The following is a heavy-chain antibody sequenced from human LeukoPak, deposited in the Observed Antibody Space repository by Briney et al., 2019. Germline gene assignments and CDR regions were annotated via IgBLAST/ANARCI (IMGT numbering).Heavy chain of an antibody. D-gene: IGHD3-22*01. CDR1: GGSISSGDYY. CDR3: ARCYDSTSDAFDI. V-gene: IGHV4-30-4*08. CDR2: IYYSGST. J-gene: IGHJ3*02. Sequence: SQTLSLTCTVSGGSISSGDYYWSWIRQPPGTGLEWIGYIYYSGSTYYNPSLKSRVTISVDTSKNHFSLKLSSVTAADTAVYYCARCYDSTSDAFDIWGQGTMATVSS.